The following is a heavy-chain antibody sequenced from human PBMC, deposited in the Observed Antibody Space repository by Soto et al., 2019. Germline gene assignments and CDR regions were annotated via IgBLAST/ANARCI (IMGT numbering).Heavy chain of an antibody. D-gene: IGHD2-2*01. V-gene: IGHV3-33*01. CDR2: IWYDGSNK. Sequence: QVQLVESGGGVVQPGGSLSLSCAASGFTFSSYGMHGVRQAPGKGLGGVAVIWYDGSNKYYADSVKGRFTISRDNSKNTLYLQMNSLRAEDTAVYYCARVQVPAVFYGMDVWGQGTTVTVSS. CDR1: GFTFSSYG. CDR3: ARVQVPAVFYGMDV. J-gene: IGHJ6*02.